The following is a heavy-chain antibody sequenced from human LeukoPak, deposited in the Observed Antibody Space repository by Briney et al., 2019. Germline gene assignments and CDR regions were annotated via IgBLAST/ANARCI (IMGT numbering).Heavy chain of an antibody. J-gene: IGHJ5*02. CDR1: GGSISSYY. V-gene: IGHV4-34*01. Sequence: SETLSLTCTVSGGSISSYYWSWIRQPPGKGLEWIGEINHSGSTNYNPSLKSRVTISVDTSKNQFSLKLSSVTAADTAVYYCARRSGSGRRSNWFDPWGQGTLVTVSS. CDR3: ARRSGSGRRSNWFDP. CDR2: INHSGST. D-gene: IGHD3-10*01.